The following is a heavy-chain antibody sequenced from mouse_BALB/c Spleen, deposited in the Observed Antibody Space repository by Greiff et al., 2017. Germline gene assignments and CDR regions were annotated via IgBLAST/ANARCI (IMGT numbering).Heavy chain of an antibody. V-gene: IGHV5-6-4*01. CDR1: GFTFSSYT. J-gene: IGHJ1*01. CDR2: ISSGGSYT. D-gene: IGHD2-1*01. Sequence: EVQLVESGGGLVKPGGSLKLSCAASGFTFSSYTMSWVRQTPEKRLEWVATISSGGSYTYYPDSVKGRFTISRDNAKNTLYLQMSSLKSEDTAMYYCTSNYGNYLYWYFDVWGAGTTVTVSS. CDR3: TSNYGNYLYWYFDV.